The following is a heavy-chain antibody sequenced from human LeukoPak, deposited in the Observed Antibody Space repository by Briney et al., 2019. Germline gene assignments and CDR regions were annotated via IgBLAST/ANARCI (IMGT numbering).Heavy chain of an antibody. Sequence: SETLSLTCTVSGGSISSGYYWSWIRQPPGKGLEWIGYIYDSGSTNYNPSLKSRVTISVDTSKNQFSLKLSSVTAADTAVYYCACLTTADAFDIWGQGTMVTVSS. J-gene: IGHJ3*02. CDR3: ACLTTADAFDI. CDR2: IYDSGST. CDR1: GGSISSGYY. V-gene: IGHV4-61*01. D-gene: IGHD3-22*01.